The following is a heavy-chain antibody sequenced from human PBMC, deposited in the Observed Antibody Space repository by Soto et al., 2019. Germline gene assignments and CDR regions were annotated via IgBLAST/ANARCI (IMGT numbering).Heavy chain of an antibody. D-gene: IGHD3-9*01. J-gene: IGHJ3*01. Sequence: QVQLVQSGAELKRPGASVRVSCKASGYTFTSYDINWVRQATGQGLEWLGWMNPKSGNTGSAQKFQGRLTLTRSTSTSTAYMGLTSLTSENTAVYYFERAINWGPGTMVTVSS. CDR3: ERAIN. V-gene: IGHV1-8*01. CDR2: MNPKSGNT. CDR1: GYTFTSYD.